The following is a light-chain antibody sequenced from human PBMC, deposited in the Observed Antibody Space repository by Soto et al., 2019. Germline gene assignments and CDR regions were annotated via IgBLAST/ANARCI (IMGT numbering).Light chain of an antibody. CDR3: KQYGSSPWT. Sequence: EIVLTQSPGTLSLSPGERATLSCRASQSVSSSYLAWYQQKPGQAPRLLIYGASSRATGIPDRFSGSESGTDFTLTISRLEPEDFAVYYCKQYGSSPWTFGQGTKVEIK. V-gene: IGKV3-20*01. J-gene: IGKJ1*01. CDR2: GAS. CDR1: QSVSSSY.